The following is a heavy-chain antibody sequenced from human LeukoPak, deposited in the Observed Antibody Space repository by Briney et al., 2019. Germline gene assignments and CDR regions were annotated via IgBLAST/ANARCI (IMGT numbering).Heavy chain of an antibody. CDR3: ARVSFGQSHFDF. D-gene: IGHD3/OR15-3a*01. Sequence: GGSLRLSCAASGFTFSSDSMNWVRQAPGKGLEWVSSISSSSNDIYYADSVKGRFTISRDNAKNSLYLQMNSLRAEDTAVYYCARVSFGQSHFDFWGQGTLVTVSS. CDR2: ISSSSNDI. V-gene: IGHV3-21*01. J-gene: IGHJ4*02. CDR1: GFTFSSDS.